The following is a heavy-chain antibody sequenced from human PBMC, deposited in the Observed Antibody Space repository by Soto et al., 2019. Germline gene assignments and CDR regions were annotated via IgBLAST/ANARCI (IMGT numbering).Heavy chain of an antibody. CDR3: AIECPVTPYYGMDV. Sequence: QVQLQESGPGLVKPSGTLSLTCAVSGGSISSSNWWSWVRQPPGKGLEGIGEIDHSGSTNYNPSLKSRVTISVDKSKHQFSLKLGSVAASDTAVYYCAIECPVTPYYGMDVWGQGTTVTVSS. CDR1: GGSISSSNW. J-gene: IGHJ6*02. CDR2: IDHSGST. D-gene: IGHD4-17*01. V-gene: IGHV4-4*02.